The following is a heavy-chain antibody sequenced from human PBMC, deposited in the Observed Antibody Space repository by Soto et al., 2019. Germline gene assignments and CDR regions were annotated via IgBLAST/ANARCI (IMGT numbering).Heavy chain of an antibody. CDR3: AAGGIDYYGSGSYAYYFDY. J-gene: IGHJ4*02. CDR2: IIPIFGTA. D-gene: IGHD3-10*01. V-gene: IGHV1-69*01. CDR1: GGTFSSYA. Sequence: VQLVQSGAEVKKPGSSVKVSCKASGGTFSSYAISWVRQAPGQGLEWMGGIIPIFGTANYAQKFQGRVTITADEPTSTAYMELSSLRSEDTAVYYCAAGGIDYYGSGSYAYYFDYWGQGTLVTVSS.